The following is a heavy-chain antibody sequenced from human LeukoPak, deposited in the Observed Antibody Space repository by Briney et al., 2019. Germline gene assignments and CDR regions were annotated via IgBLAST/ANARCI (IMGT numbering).Heavy chain of an antibody. V-gene: IGHV4-39*01. Sequence: SETLSLTCTVSGGSISSSSYYWGWIRQPPGKGLEWIGSIYYSGSTYYNPSLKSRVTISVDTSKNQFSLKLSSVTAADTAVYYCARLDYYYYYMDVWGKGTTVTVSS. CDR3: ARLDYYYYYMDV. J-gene: IGHJ6*03. CDR1: GGSISSSSYY. CDR2: IYYSGST.